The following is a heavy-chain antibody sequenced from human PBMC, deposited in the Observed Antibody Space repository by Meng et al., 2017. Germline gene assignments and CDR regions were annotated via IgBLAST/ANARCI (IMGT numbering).Heavy chain of an antibody. CDR2: IKQDGSEK. CDR3: ARVLVVVITTYYFDY. D-gene: IGHD3-22*01. J-gene: IGHJ4*02. CDR1: GFTFSSHW. Sequence: GGSLRLSCAASGFTFSSHWMSWVRQAPGKGLECVANIKQDGSEKYYVDSVKGRFTISRDNAKNSLYLQMNSLRAEDTAVYYCARVLVVVITTYYFDYWGQGTLVTVSS. V-gene: IGHV3-7*01.